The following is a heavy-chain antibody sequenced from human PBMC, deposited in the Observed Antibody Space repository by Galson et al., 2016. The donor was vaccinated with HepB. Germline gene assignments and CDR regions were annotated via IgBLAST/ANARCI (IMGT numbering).Heavy chain of an antibody. CDR2: INPRGGST. CDR3: ARDRWERSDTNYNEDSFDY. J-gene: IGHJ4*02. V-gene: IGHV1-46*01. Sequence: SVKVSCKASGYTFSNYYIHWVRQAPGQGLEWMGIINPRGGSTNYAQKFQGRVTMTRDTTTRTVFMEVRSLTSEDTAVYDCARDRWERSDTNYNEDSFDYWGQGAQVTVSS. D-gene: IGHD3-10*01. CDR1: GYTFSNYY.